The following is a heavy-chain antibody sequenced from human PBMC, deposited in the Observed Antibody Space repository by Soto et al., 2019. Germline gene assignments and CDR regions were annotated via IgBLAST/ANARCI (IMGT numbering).Heavy chain of an antibody. CDR1: GFTFSGSA. J-gene: IGHJ6*02. Sequence: EVQLVESGGGLVQPGVSLKLSCAASGFTFSGSAMHWVRQASGKGLEWVGRIRSKTNSYATAYAASVKGRFTISRDDSKNTAYLQMNSLKTEDTAVYYCTRREVLDDGMDVWGQGTTVTVSS. D-gene: IGHD1-1*01. CDR3: TRREVLDDGMDV. V-gene: IGHV3-73*02. CDR2: IRSKTNSYAT.